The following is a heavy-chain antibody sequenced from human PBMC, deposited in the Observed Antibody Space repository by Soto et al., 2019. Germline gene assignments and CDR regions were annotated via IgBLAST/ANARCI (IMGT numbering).Heavy chain of an antibody. J-gene: IGHJ4*02. CDR2: ITSGGTTI. CDR1: GFTFSTYS. V-gene: IGHV3-48*01. D-gene: IGHD3-16*02. CDR3: AGGYDFLLGNYRYGFYY. Sequence: EVQLVESGGGLVQPGGSLRLSCAASGFTFSTYSMNWVRQAPGKGLEWVSHITSGGTTIYYADSVKGRFTISRDNAKNSLYLQMNRLRAEDTAGYYCAGGYDFLLGNYRYGFYYLGQGTLVTVSS.